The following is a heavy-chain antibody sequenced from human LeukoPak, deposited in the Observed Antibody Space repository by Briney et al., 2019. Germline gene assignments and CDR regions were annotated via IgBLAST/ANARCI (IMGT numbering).Heavy chain of an antibody. J-gene: IGHJ4*02. CDR3: ARDRYGPRPDYFDY. V-gene: IGHV1-46*01. Sequence: GASVKVSCKASGGTFSSYAISWVRQAPGQGLEWMGIINPSGGSTSYAQKFQGRVTMIRDTSTSTVYMELSSLRSGDTAVYYCARDRYGPRPDYFDYWGQGTLVTISS. CDR2: INPSGGST. CDR1: GGTFSSYA. D-gene: IGHD3-9*01.